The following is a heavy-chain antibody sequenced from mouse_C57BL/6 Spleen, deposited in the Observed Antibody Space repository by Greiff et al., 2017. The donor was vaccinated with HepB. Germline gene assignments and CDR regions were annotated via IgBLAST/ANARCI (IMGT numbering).Heavy chain of an antibody. CDR3: ARDYYGSSPWFAY. V-gene: IGHV5-4*03. D-gene: IGHD1-1*01. CDR1: GFTFSSYA. J-gene: IGHJ3*01. CDR2: ISDGGSYT. Sequence: VKLVESGGGLVKPGGSLKLSCAASGFTFSSYAMSWVRQTPEKRLEWVATISDGGSYTYYPDNVKGRFTISRDNAKNNLYLQMSHLKSEDTAMYYCARDYYGSSPWFAYWGQGTLVTVSA.